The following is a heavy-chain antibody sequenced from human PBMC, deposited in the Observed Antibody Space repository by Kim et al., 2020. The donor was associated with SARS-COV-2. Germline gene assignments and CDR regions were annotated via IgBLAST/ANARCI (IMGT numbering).Heavy chain of an antibody. Sequence: GVSLRLSCAASGFSFSNYAMTWVRQAPGKGLQWVSGIGATGDTTDYAESVKGRFTISRDSSKNTLYLQMNSLTGDDTAVYYCARLPRGYSHGASYSLDVWGQGTTVTVSS. CDR3: ARLPRGYSHGASYSLDV. CDR2: IGATGDTT. J-gene: IGHJ6*02. V-gene: IGHV3-23*01. CDR1: GFSFSNYA. D-gene: IGHD5-18*01.